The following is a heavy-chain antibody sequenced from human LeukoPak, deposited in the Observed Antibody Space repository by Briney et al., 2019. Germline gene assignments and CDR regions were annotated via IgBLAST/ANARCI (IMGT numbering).Heavy chain of an antibody. D-gene: IGHD4-23*01. CDR3: ARGRPHGNDY. Sequence: GRSLRLSCAASGFAFSSYAMHWVRQAPGKGLEWVAVISYDGSNKYYADSVKGRFTISRDNSKNTLYLQMNSLRAEDTAVYYCARGRPHGNDYWGQGTLVTVSS. CDR1: GFAFSSYA. CDR2: ISYDGSNK. J-gene: IGHJ4*02. V-gene: IGHV3-30*04.